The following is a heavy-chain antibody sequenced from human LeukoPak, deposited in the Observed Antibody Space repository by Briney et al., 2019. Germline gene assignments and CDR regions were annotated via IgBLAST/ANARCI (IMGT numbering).Heavy chain of an antibody. CDR3: ARTLGYCSSTSCYEDYYYYYGMDV. Sequence: ASVKVSCKAAGYTFSRYYVHWVRQAPGQGLEWMGGINPGDGTAKYAQKFQGRVTMTRDTSTSTAYMELSSLRSEDTAVYYCARTLGYCSSTSCYEDYYYYYGMDVWGQGTTVTVSS. J-gene: IGHJ6*02. V-gene: IGHV1-46*01. CDR2: INPGDGTA. D-gene: IGHD2-2*01. CDR1: GYTFSRYY.